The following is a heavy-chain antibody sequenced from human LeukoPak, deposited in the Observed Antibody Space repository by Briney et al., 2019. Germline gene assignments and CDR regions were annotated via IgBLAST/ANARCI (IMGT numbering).Heavy chain of an antibody. D-gene: IGHD1-1*01. V-gene: IGHV4-59*08. J-gene: IGHJ4*02. CDR3: ARQSGGTWHY. CDR1: GGSISRYY. Sequence: SETLSLTCTVSGGSISRYYWSWIRQPPGKGLEWIGYVYYSGSTNYNPSLKSQVTISVDLSKNDFSLYLNSVTAADTAVYYCARQSGGTWHYWGQGTLVTVT. CDR2: VYYSGST.